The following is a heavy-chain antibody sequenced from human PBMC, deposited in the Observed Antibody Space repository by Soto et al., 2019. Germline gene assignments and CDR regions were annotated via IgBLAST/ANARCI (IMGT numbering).Heavy chain of an antibody. CDR3: ARADCGGQCACDF. Sequence: QVQLVESGGGVVQPGRSLRLSCAASGFTFRSYGMHWVRQARGKGLEWVAGIWYDGTVKNYADSVKGRFSISRDNSQNTVYLQKNTLRAEDTAVYYCARADCGGQCACDFWGQGTLVSVSS. J-gene: IGHJ4*02. D-gene: IGHD2-21*01. CDR1: GFTFRSYG. CDR2: IWYDGTVK. V-gene: IGHV3-33*01.